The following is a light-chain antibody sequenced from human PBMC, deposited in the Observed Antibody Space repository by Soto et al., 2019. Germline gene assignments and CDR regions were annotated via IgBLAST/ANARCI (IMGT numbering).Light chain of an antibody. J-gene: IGKJ1*01. V-gene: IGKV4-1*01. Sequence: DIVMTQSPDSLAVSLGERATINCKSSQNILYRSNNKNYLAWYQQKPGQPPKLLIYWASTRESGVPDRFSGSESGTDFTLTISSLQAEDVAVYYCQQYYTTPPAFGQGTKVEIK. CDR2: WAS. CDR1: QNILYRSNNKNY. CDR3: QQYYTTPPA.